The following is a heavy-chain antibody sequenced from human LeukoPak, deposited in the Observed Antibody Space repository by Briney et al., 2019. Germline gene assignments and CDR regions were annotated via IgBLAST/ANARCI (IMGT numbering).Heavy chain of an antibody. CDR3: ARDRDDYYDSSGYYYNVYYFDY. J-gene: IGHJ4*02. V-gene: IGHV4-59*12. Sequence: SETLSLTCTVSGGSISSYYWNWIRQPPGKGLEWIGYTYYSGSTNYNPSLKSRVTMSVDTSKNQFSLKLSSVTAADTAVYYCARDRDDYYDSSGYYYNVYYFDYWGQGTLVTVSS. CDR1: GGSISSYY. D-gene: IGHD3-22*01. CDR2: TYYSGST.